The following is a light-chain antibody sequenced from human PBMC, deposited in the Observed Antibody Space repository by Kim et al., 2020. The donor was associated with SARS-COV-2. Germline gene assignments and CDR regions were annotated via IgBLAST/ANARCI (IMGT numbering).Light chain of an antibody. CDR1: QSISSY. J-gene: IGKJ2*03. CDR2: AES. CDR3: QQSYSTPYS. Sequence: SASVGDRVTITCRASQSISSYLNWYQQKPGKAPKVLIYAESSLQSGVPSRFSGSGSGTDFTLTISSLQPEDFATYYCQQSYSTPYSFGQGTKLEI. V-gene: IGKV1-39*01.